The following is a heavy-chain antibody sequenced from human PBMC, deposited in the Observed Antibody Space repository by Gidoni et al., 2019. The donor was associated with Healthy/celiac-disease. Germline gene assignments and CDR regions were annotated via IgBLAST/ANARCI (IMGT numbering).Heavy chain of an antibody. CDR2: ISYDGSNK. CDR3: AKDTQSYGLFDY. CDR1: GFTFSSYG. V-gene: IGHV3-30*18. Sequence: QVQLVESGGGVVQPGRSLRLSCAASGFTFSSYGMHWVRQAPGKGLAWVAVISYDGSNKYYADSVKGRFTISRDNSKNTLYLQMNSLRAEDTAVYYCAKDTQSYGLFDYWGQGTLVTVSS. D-gene: IGHD4-17*01. J-gene: IGHJ4*02.